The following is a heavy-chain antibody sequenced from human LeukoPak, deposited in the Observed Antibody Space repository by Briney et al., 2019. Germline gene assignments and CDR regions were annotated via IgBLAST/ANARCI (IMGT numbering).Heavy chain of an antibody. CDR2: ISGSGGSA. J-gene: IGHJ3*02. D-gene: IGHD3-3*01. Sequence: GGSLRLSCEASGFTFSSYDMSWVRQAPGKGLEWVSTISGSGGSAYYADSVKGRVTISRDNSKNTLYLQMNNLRAEDTAVYYCANSRFDFWSGYLYNAFDIWGQGTMVTVSS. CDR1: GFTFSSYD. CDR3: ANSRFDFWSGYLYNAFDI. V-gene: IGHV3-23*01.